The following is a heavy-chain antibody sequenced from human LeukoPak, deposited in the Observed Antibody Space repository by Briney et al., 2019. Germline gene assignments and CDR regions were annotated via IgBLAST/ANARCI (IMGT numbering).Heavy chain of an antibody. CDR3: ARDLYFSYYFDY. J-gene: IGHJ4*02. V-gene: IGHV3-64*01. Sequence: GGSLRLSCAASGLTFSSYAMHWVRQAPGKGLEYVSAISSNGGSTYYANSVRGRFTISRDNSKNTLYLQMGSLRTEDMAVYYCARDLYFSYYFDYWGQGTLVTVSS. CDR1: GLTFSSYA. D-gene: IGHD3-9*01. CDR2: ISSNGGST.